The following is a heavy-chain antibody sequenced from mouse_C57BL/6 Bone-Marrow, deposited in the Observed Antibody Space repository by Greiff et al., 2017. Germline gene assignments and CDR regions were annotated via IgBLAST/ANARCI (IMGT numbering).Heavy chain of an antibody. D-gene: IGHD1-1*01. CDR2: ISAGGSYT. J-gene: IGHJ4*01. Sequence: EVQLMESGGGLVKPGGSLKLSCAASGFTFSSYAMSWVRQTPEQRLEWVATISAGGSYTSYPDNVTGRFTISSDNAKDNLYVQKSHLKSEDTAMYYCAGGTTVVARNYAMDYWGQGTSVTVSS. CDR1: GFTFSSYA. CDR3: AGGTTVVARNYAMDY. V-gene: IGHV5-4*01.